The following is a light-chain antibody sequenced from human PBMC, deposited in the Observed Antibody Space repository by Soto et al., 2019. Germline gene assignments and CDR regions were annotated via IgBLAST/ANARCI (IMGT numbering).Light chain of an antibody. V-gene: IGKV3-20*01. CDR2: GPS. CDR3: HQFGMSPFT. CDR1: QSVRGNY. Sequence: EVVLTQSPGTLSLSPGESATLSCRASQSVRGNYFAWCQQRPGQAPRLLVYGPSVRAAGIPDRFRGSGSRTDFNLTINRVEPEDFAVYYCHQFGMSPFTFGPGTTLDIK. J-gene: IGKJ3*01.